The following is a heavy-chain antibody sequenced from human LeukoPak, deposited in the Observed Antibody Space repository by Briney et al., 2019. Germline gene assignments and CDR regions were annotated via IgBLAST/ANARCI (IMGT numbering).Heavy chain of an antibody. V-gene: IGHV4-30-2*01. D-gene: IGHD3-22*01. CDR2: IYHSGST. CDR3: AITPDHYDSSGYLIPHAFDI. Sequence: SETLSLTCAVSGASISSGGYSWSSIRQPPGKGLEWIGYIYHSGSTSYNPSLKSRVTIPVDRSKNQFSLKLSSVTAADTAVYYCAITPDHYDSSGYLIPHAFDIWGQGTMVTVSS. J-gene: IGHJ3*02. CDR1: GASISSGGYS.